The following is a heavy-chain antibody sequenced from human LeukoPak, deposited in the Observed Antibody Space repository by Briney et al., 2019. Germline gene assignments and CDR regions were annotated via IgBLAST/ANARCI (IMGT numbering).Heavy chain of an antibody. CDR3: ARGRYGWLPFDY. Sequence: PSETLSLTCTVSGGSIRSHYWSWIRQPPGKGLEWIGYIYYSGSTTYNPSLKSRVTISVDTSKNQFTLKLSSVTAADTAVYYCARGRYGWLPFDYWGQGTLVTVSS. D-gene: IGHD3-16*01. V-gene: IGHV4-59*11. CDR1: GGSIRSHY. J-gene: IGHJ4*02. CDR2: IYYSGST.